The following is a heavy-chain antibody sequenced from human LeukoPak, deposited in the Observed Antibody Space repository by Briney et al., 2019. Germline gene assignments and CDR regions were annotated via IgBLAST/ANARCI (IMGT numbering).Heavy chain of an antibody. CDR1: GFSVSTTY. Sequence: GGPLRLSCAASGFSVSTTYMSWVRQAPGKGLEWVSVIYSGGSTYSADSVKGRFTISRDNSKNTLYLQMNSLRAEDTAVYYCAREYSGSYYFDSWGQGTLVTVSS. D-gene: IGHD1-26*01. CDR3: AREYSGSYYFDS. CDR2: IYSGGST. J-gene: IGHJ4*02. V-gene: IGHV3-53*01.